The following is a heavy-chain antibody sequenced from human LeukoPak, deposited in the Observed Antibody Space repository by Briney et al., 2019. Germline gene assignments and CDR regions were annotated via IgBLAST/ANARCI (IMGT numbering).Heavy chain of an antibody. CDR2: TYYRSKWHN. Sequence: SQTLSLTCAISGDSVSTNSAAWNWIRQSPSRGREWLGRTYYRSKWHNDYAVSVKSRITIKPDTSKNQFSLQLNSVTPEDTAVYYCARSITARYDYWGQGTLVTVSS. CDR1: GDSVSTNSAA. CDR3: ARSITARYDY. J-gene: IGHJ4*02. D-gene: IGHD6-6*01. V-gene: IGHV6-1*01.